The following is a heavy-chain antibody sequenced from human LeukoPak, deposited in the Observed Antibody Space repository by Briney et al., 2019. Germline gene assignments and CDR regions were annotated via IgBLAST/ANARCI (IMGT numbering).Heavy chain of an antibody. D-gene: IGHD2-2*01. CDR1: GFTFDDYG. V-gene: IGHV3-20*04. Sequence: GGSLRLSCAASGFTFDDYGMSWVRQAPGKGLEWVSGINWNGGSTGYADSVKGRFTISRDNAKNSLYLQMNSLRAEDTALYYCARVGADCSSTSCYEFDYWGQGTLVTVSS. J-gene: IGHJ4*02. CDR2: INWNGGST. CDR3: ARVGADCSSTSCYEFDY.